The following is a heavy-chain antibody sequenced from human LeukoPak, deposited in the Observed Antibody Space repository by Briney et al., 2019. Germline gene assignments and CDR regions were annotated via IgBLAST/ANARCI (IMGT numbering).Heavy chain of an antibody. CDR3: AKVIITGSFPDYFDN. D-gene: IGHD1-14*01. CDR2: IGGSGSRAGNT. CDR1: GFTFSSYA. V-gene: IGHV3-23*01. Sequence: AGSLRLSCAAAGFTFSSYAMSWVRQAPGRGLEWVSAIGGSGSRAGNTYYADSVKGRFTISRDNSKDTLYLQMNSLRAEDTAIYYCAKVIITGSFPDYFDNWGQGTLVTVSS. J-gene: IGHJ4*02.